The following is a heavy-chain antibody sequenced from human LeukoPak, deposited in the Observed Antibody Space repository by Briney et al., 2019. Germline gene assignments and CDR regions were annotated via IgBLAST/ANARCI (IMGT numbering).Heavy chain of an antibody. CDR1: GGTFSSYA. D-gene: IGHD2-21*01. Sequence: SVKVSCKASGGTFSSYAISWVRQAPGQGLEWMGRIIPILGIANYAQKFQGRVTITADKSTSTAYMELSSLRSEDTAVYYCAGEAKRTGGVPGDMDVWGQGTTVTVSS. V-gene: IGHV1-69*04. CDR3: AGEAKRTGGVPGDMDV. CDR2: IIPILGIA. J-gene: IGHJ6*02.